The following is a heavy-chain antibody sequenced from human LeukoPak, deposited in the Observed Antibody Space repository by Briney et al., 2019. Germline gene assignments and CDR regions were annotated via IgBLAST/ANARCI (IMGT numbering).Heavy chain of an antibody. Sequence: GGSLRLSCAASGFTFSSFAMSWVRQAPGKGLEWVSAISGSGGATYYADSVKGRSTISRDNSENTLYLQMNSLRAEDTAVYYCAKVSRGIVAAMDVWGKGTTVTVSS. CDR1: GFTFSSFA. J-gene: IGHJ6*03. CDR2: ISGSGGAT. CDR3: AKVSRGIVAAMDV. D-gene: IGHD6-25*01. V-gene: IGHV3-23*01.